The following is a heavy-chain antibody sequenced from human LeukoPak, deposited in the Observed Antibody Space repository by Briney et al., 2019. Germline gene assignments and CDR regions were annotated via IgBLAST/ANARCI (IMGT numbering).Heavy chain of an antibody. D-gene: IGHD5-24*01. J-gene: IGHJ3*01. CDR2: ISFSGANT. V-gene: IGHV3-23*01. CDR3: ARDIQLST. CDR1: GFTFSDSA. Sequence: GGSLGLSCAASGFTFSDSAMSWVRQAPGKGLEWVSLISFSGANTYYADSVKGRFTISRDNSKDTLYLLMNSLRAEDTAIYYCARDIQLSTWGLGTMVTVSS.